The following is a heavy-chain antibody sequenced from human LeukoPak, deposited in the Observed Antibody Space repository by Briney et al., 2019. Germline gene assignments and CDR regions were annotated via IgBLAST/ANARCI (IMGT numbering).Heavy chain of an antibody. V-gene: IGHV3-43D*04. CDR1: GFTFDDYA. Sequence: SGGSLRLSCAASGFTFDDYAMHWVRQAPGKGLDLVSLISWDGGSTYYADSVKGRFTISRDNSKNSLYLQMNSLRAEDTALYFCAKGRPTIWGSFDYWGQGTLVTVSS. CDR3: AKGRPTIWGSFDY. CDR2: ISWDGGST. J-gene: IGHJ4*02. D-gene: IGHD3-9*01.